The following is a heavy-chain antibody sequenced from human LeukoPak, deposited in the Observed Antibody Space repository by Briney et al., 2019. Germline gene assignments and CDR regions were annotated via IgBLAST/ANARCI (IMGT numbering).Heavy chain of an antibody. CDR1: GGSISSYY. CDR2: IYYSGST. D-gene: IGHD5-18*01. Sequence: SETLSLTCTVSGGSISSYYWSWIRQPPGKGLEWIGYIYYSGSTNYNPSLKSRVTISVDTSKNQLSLKLSSVTAADTAVYYCARGGYSYEFDYWGQGTLVTVSS. J-gene: IGHJ4*02. CDR3: ARGGYSYEFDY. V-gene: IGHV4-59*01.